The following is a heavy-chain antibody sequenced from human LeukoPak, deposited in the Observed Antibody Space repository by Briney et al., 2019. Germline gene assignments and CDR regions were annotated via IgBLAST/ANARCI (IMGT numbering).Heavy chain of an antibody. Sequence: GGSLRLSCAASGFTFSSYSMNWVRQAPGKGLEWVSSISSSSSYIYYADSVKGRFTTSRDNAKNSLYLQMNSLRAEDTAVYYCARDRRLGMDHDAFDIWGQGTMVTVSS. CDR1: GFTFSSYS. CDR3: ARDRRLGMDHDAFDI. V-gene: IGHV3-21*01. CDR2: ISSSSSYI. J-gene: IGHJ3*02. D-gene: IGHD6-25*01.